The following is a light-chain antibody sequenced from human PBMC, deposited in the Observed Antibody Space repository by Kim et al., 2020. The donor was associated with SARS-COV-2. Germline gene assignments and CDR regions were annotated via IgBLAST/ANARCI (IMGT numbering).Light chain of an antibody. CDR1: QSISSW. V-gene: IGKV1-5*01. CDR2: DAS. Sequence: ASVGDRVTITCRASQSISSWLAWYQQKPGKAPKLLIYDASSLESGVPSRFSGSGSGTEFTLTISSLQPDDFATYYCHQYNSYSWTFGQGTKVDIK. J-gene: IGKJ1*01. CDR3: HQYNSYSWT.